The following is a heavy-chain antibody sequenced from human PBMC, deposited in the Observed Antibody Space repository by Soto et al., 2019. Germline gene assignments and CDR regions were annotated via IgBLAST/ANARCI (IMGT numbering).Heavy chain of an antibody. V-gene: IGHV5-51*01. CDR3: ARHVYDSSGYYYYYYGMDV. J-gene: IGHJ6*02. CDR2: IYPGDSDT. Sequence: GESLKISCKGSGYSFTSYWIGWVRQMPGKGLEWMGIIYPGDSDTRYSPSFQGQVTISADKSISTAYLQWSSLKASDTAMCYCARHVYDSSGYYYYYYGMDVWGQGTTVTVSS. CDR1: GYSFTSYW. D-gene: IGHD3-22*01.